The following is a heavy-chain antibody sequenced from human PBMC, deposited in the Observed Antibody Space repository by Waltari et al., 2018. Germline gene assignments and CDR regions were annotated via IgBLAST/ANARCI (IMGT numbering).Heavy chain of an antibody. CDR2: TIPSFGTA. J-gene: IGHJ6*03. CDR3: ALEGVRFGELYYYMDV. CDR1: GGTFSSYA. D-gene: IGHD3-10*01. V-gene: IGHV1-69*14. Sequence: QVQLVQSGAEVKKPGSSVKVSCKASGGTFSSYAISSVRQAPGQGLEWMGGTIPSFGTANYAQKFQGRVTITADKSTSTAYMELSSLRSEDTAVYYCALEGVRFGELYYYMDVWGQGTLVTVSS.